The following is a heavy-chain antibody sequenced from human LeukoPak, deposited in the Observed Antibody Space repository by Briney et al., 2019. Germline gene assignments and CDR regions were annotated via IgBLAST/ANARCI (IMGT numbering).Heavy chain of an antibody. V-gene: IGHV1-58*02. CDR1: GFTFTSSA. D-gene: IGHD6-13*01. J-gene: IGHJ6*02. CDR3: AADLRYSSSWSSYYYYGMDV. CDR2: IVVGSGNT. Sequence: SVKVSCEASGFTFTSSAMQWVRQARGQRLEWIGWIVVGSGNTNYAQKFQERVTITRDMSTSTAYMELSSLRSEDTAVYYCAADLRYSSSWSSYYYYGMDVWGQGTTVTVSS.